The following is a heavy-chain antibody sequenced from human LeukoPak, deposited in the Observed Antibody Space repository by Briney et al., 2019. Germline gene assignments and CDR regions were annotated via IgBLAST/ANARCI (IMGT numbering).Heavy chain of an antibody. Sequence: GGSLRLSCAASGFTFSNYGMHWVRQAPGRGLEWVAVIWYDGSTKYYADSVKGRFTISRDNSKNMLYLQMNSLRAEDTAVYYCARVDCSGGNCFLGHWGQGTLVTVSS. CDR2: IWYDGSTK. J-gene: IGHJ1*01. CDR3: ARVDCSGGNCFLGH. D-gene: IGHD2-15*01. V-gene: IGHV3-33*01. CDR1: GFTFSNYG.